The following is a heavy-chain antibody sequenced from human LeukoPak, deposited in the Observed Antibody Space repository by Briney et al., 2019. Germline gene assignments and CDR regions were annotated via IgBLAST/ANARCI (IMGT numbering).Heavy chain of an antibody. D-gene: IGHD4-17*01. J-gene: IGHJ3*02. Sequence: GGSLRLSCAASGFTFNNFAMNWVRQAPGKGLEWVSAITGTGSTYYADSVRGRLTIPRDISTAILFLQMNSLRGEDTALYYCAKSTVTTTAAYDIWGRGTVVTISS. CDR1: GFTFNNFA. V-gene: IGHV3-23*01. CDR2: ITGTGST. CDR3: AKSTVTTTAAYDI.